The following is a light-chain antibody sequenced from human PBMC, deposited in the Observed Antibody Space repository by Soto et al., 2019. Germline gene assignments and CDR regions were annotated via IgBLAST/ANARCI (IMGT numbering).Light chain of an antibody. V-gene: IGKV3-20*01. Sequence: EIVVTQYPGTLSLSPGERATLSCRASQSVTSNCLAWYQQKPGQAPRLLIYAASSRATGIPDRFSGSRSGTDFTLTISRLEPEDFAVYYCQQCGSSPNTFGQGTRLEIK. CDR2: AAS. J-gene: IGKJ5*01. CDR3: QQCGSSPNT. CDR1: QSVTSNC.